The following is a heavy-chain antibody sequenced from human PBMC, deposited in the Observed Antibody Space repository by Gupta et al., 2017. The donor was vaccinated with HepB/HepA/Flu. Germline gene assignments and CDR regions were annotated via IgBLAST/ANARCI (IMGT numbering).Heavy chain of an antibody. CDR1: GFTFSSYW. D-gene: IGHD1-26*01. CDR3: AQLYSGSHYSDY. V-gene: IGHV3-74*01. Sequence: EVQLVESGGDLVQPGGSLRLSCAASGFTFSSYWMHWVRQAPGKGLVWVSHINGDGSSTNYADSVKGRFTVSRDNAKNTLYLQMNSLRAEDTAVYYCAQLYSGSHYSDYWGQGTLVTVSS. J-gene: IGHJ4*02. CDR2: INGDGSST.